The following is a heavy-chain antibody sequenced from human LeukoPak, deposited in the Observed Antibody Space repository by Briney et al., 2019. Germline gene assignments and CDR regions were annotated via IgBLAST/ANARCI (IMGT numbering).Heavy chain of an antibody. D-gene: IGHD6-13*01. Sequence: ASVKVSCKASGDTFSNYAISWVRQAPGQGLEWMGRIIPILGIPNYAQKFQGRVTITADKSTSTAYTELSSLRSEDTAVYYCARGQQLVTGYYYFGLDVWGQGTTVTVSS. CDR3: ARGQQLVTGYYYFGLDV. J-gene: IGHJ6*02. CDR2: IIPILGIP. CDR1: GDTFSNYA. V-gene: IGHV1-69*04.